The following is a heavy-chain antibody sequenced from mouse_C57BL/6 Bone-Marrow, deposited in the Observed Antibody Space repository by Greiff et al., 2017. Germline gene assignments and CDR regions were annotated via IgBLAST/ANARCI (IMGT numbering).Heavy chain of an antibody. CDR1: GYTFTSYG. D-gene: IGHD1-1*01. CDR3: ASYGSSYRFAY. CDR2: IYPRSGNT. J-gene: IGHJ3*01. V-gene: IGHV1-81*01. Sequence: VQLKESGAELARPGASVKLSCKASGYTFTSYGISWVKQRTGQGLEWIGEIYPRSGNTYYNEKFKGKATLTADKSSSTAYMELRSLTSEDSAVYFCASYGSSYRFAYWGQGTLVTVSA.